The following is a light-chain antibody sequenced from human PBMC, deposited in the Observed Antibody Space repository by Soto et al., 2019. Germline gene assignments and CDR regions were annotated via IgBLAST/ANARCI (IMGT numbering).Light chain of an antibody. CDR3: TSWTTSTTMI. CDR1: SSDIGAYNY. J-gene: IGLJ2*01. Sequence: QSALTQPASVSGSPGQSITISGTGTSSDIGAYNYVSWYQQHPGKAPKLMIYDVNIRPSGVSNRFSGSKSGNTASLTISGLKAEDEAAYYCTSWTTSTTMIFGAGTKLTVL. CDR2: DVN. V-gene: IGLV2-14*03.